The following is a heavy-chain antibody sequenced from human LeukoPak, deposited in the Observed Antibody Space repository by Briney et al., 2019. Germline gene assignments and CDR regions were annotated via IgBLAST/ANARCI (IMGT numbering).Heavy chain of an antibody. CDR3: ARDTDSSGYYDS. V-gene: IGHV4-39*07. CDR2: IYYSGST. CDR1: GGSISSSSYY. D-gene: IGHD3-22*01. J-gene: IGHJ5*01. Sequence: PSETLSLTCTVSGGSISSSSYYWGWIRQPPGKGLEWIGSIYYSGSTYYNPSLKSRVTISVDTSKNQFSLKLSSVTAADTAVYYCARDTDSSGYYDSWGQGTLVTVSS.